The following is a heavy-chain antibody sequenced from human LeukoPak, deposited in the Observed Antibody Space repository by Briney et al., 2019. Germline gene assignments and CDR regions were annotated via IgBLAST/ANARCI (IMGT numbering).Heavy chain of an antibody. Sequence: SGPTLVNPTQTLTLTCTFSGFSLSTSGVGVGWIRQPPGKALEWLALIYSDDDKRYSPSLKSRLTITKDTSKNQVVLIMTNMDPVDTATYYCAHKGDYDSGLYFDYWGQGTLVTVSS. CDR1: GFSLSTSGVG. CDR2: IYSDDDK. CDR3: AHKGDYDSGLYFDY. V-gene: IGHV2-5*02. D-gene: IGHD5-12*01. J-gene: IGHJ4*02.